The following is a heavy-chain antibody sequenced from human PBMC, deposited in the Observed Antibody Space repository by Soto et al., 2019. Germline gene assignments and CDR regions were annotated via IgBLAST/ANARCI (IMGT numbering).Heavy chain of an antibody. CDR3: ARVSILYYDFWSGYYLTGYYYYGMDV. CDR1: GYTFXSYD. J-gene: IGHJ6*02. V-gene: IGHV1-8*01. CDR2: MNPNSGNT. D-gene: IGHD3-3*01. Sequence: SCXXSGYTFXSYDINWXRXXTXQXXXXIXWMNPNSGNTGYAQKFQGRVTMTRNTSISTAYMELSSLRSEDTAVYYCARVSILYYDFWSGYYLTGYYYYGMDVWGQGTTVTVSS.